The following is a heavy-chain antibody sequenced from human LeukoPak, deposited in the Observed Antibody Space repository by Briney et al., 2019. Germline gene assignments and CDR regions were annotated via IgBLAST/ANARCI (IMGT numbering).Heavy chain of an antibody. CDR3: ARDRDWNSVGY. J-gene: IGHJ4*02. CDR1: GFNFSTYW. D-gene: IGHD1-7*01. Sequence: GGSLRLSCAASGFNFSTYWMHWVRQGPGKGLVWVSRINTDGTDTTYADSVKGRFTISRDNARNTLYLQMNSLRAEDTGVYYCARDRDWNSVGYWGQGTLVTVSS. CDR2: INTDGTDT. V-gene: IGHV3-74*01.